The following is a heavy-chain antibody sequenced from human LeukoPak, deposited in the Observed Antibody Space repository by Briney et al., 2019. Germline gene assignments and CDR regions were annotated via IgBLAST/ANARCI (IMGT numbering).Heavy chain of an antibody. CDR2: INQDGSEK. Sequence: PGGSLRLSCAASGFTFSNYWMNWVRQAPGKGLEWVAKINQDGSEKYFVDSVKGRFSISRDNSKNSLYLQMNSLRAEDTAVYYCAREPFWSGYYSSLHFDYWGQGTLVTVSS. J-gene: IGHJ4*02. CDR1: GFTFSNYW. V-gene: IGHV3-7*01. D-gene: IGHD3-3*01. CDR3: AREPFWSGYYSSLHFDY.